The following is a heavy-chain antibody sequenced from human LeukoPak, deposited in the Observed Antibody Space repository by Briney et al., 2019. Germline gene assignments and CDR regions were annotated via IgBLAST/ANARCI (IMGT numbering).Heavy chain of an antibody. D-gene: IGHD3-22*01. Sequence: GGSLRLSCAASGFSFSNYAMSWVRQAPGKGLEWVATISVGGVTTYYANSVKGRFTISRDNSRNTLYLQVNSLRAEDTAVYYCARVPYDSIAYHYFDYWGQGTLVSVSS. V-gene: IGHV3-23*01. CDR2: ISVGGVTT. J-gene: IGHJ4*02. CDR1: GFSFSNYA. CDR3: ARVPYDSIAYHYFDY.